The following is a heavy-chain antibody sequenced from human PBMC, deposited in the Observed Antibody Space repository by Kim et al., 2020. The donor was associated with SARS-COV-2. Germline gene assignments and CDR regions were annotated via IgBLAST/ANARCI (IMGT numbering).Heavy chain of an antibody. J-gene: IGHJ4*02. D-gene: IGHD3-10*01. CDR2: IYSGGST. CDR3: ARTHFGEFPTFDY. CDR1: GFTVSSNY. Sequence: GGSLRLSCAASGFTVSSNYMSWVRQAPGKGLEWVSVIYSGGSTYYADSVKGRFTISRDNSKNTLYLQMNSLRAEDTAVYYCARTHFGEFPTFDYWCQGTLVTVSS. V-gene: IGHV3-66*02.